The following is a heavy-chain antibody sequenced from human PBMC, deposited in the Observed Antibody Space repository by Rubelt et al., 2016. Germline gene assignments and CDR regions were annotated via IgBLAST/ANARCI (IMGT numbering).Heavy chain of an antibody. V-gene: IGHV4-4*02. CDR3: AREDYYGSGSYFDMVHRAKAKFDP. CDR2: IYHSGST. Sequence: GEIYHSGSTNYNPSLKSRVTISVDTSKNQFSLKLSSVTAADTAVYYCAREDYYGSGSYFDMVHRAKAKFDPWGQGTLVTVSS. J-gene: IGHJ5*02. D-gene: IGHD3-10*01.